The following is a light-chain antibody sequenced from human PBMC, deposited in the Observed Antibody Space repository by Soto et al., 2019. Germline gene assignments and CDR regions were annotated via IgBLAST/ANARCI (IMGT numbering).Light chain of an antibody. CDR2: GAS. CDR1: QSVSSSY. Sequence: EIVLTQSPGTLSLSPGERATLSCRASQSVSSSYLAWYQQKPGQAPRLLIYGASSRATGIPDRFSGSGSGTDFTLTISRLEPEDFAVYYCQQYHNLPLTFGGGTKVEIK. V-gene: IGKV3-20*01. J-gene: IGKJ4*01. CDR3: QQYHNLPLT.